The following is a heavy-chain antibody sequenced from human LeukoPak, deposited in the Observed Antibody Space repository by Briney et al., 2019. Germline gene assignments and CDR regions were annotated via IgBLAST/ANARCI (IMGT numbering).Heavy chain of an antibody. J-gene: IGHJ4*02. CDR2: IYYSGST. Sequence: SETLSLTCTVSGGSISSGGYYWSWIRQHPGKGLEWIGYIYYSGSTYYNPSLKSRVTISVDTSKNQFSLKLSSMTAADTAVYYCARDRSGYPDYWGQGTLVTVS. CDR3: ARDRSGYPDY. CDR1: GGSISSGGYY. D-gene: IGHD5-12*01. V-gene: IGHV4-31*03.